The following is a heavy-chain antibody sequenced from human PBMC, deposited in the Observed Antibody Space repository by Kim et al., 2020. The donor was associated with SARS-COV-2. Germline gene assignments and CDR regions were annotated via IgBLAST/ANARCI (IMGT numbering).Heavy chain of an antibody. J-gene: IGHJ4*02. V-gene: IGHV3-30-3*01. Sequence: GGSLRLSCAASGFTFSSYAMHWVRQAPGKGLEWVAVISYDGSNKYYADSVKGRFTISRDNSKNTLYLQMNSLRAEDTAVYYCASHTYYYDSSGPPSSYWGQGTVVTVSS. CDR1: GFTFSSYA. CDR2: ISYDGSNK. D-gene: IGHD3-22*01. CDR3: ASHTYYYDSSGPPSSY.